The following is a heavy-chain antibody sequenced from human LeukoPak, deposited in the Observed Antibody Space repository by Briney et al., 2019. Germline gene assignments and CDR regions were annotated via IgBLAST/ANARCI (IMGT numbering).Heavy chain of an antibody. CDR2: IYYSGST. CDR3: ATGREGSPFDY. CDR1: GGSISSSSSY. V-gene: IGHV4-39*01. D-gene: IGHD1-14*01. Sequence: SETLSLTCTVSGGSISSSSSYWGWIRQPPGKGLEWIGSIYYSGSTYYNPSLKSRVTISVDTSKNQFSLKLSSVTATDTAVYYCATGREGSPFDYWGQGTLVTVSS. J-gene: IGHJ4*02.